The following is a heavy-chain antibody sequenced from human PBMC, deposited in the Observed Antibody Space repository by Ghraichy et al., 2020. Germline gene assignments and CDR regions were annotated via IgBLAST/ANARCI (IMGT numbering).Heavy chain of an antibody. CDR3: ARGDYYFGIDV. V-gene: IGHV3-74*01. CDR1: GFTIDSHW. CDR2: INNDGSNS. Sequence: GGSLRLSCAASGFTIDSHWMHWVRQVPGKGLVWVSGINNDGSNSDYADSVTGRFTISRDNANNTVDLQMNSLRVDDSAVYYCARGDYYFGIDVWGQGTAVTVSS. J-gene: IGHJ6*02.